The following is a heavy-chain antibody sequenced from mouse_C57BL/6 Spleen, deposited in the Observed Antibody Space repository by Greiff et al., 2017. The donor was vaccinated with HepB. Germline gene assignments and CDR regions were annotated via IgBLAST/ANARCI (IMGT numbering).Heavy chain of an antibody. D-gene: IGHD2-10*01. J-gene: IGHJ1*03. CDR2: ISYDGSN. V-gene: IGHV3-6*01. Sequence: EVQLVESGPGLVKPSQSLSLTCSVTGYSITSGYYWNWIRQFPGNKLEWMGYISYDGSNNYNPSLKNRISITRDTSKNQFFLKLNSVTTEDTATYYCEVAYDGNYVWYFDVWGTGTTVTVSS. CDR1: GYSITSGYY. CDR3: EVAYDGNYVWYFDV.